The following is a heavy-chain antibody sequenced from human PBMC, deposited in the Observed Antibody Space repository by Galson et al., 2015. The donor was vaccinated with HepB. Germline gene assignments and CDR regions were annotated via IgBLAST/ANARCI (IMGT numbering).Heavy chain of an antibody. Sequence: SVKVSCKASGYTLTSYIMHWVRQAPGQRLEWMGWINPGNGDTKYLQKFQGRVTITRDTSASTAYMELSSLRSEDTAVYYCARVGGMAARSALDYWGQGTLVTVSS. D-gene: IGHD6-6*01. J-gene: IGHJ4*02. CDR1: GYTLTSYI. V-gene: IGHV1-3*01. CDR2: INPGNGDT. CDR3: ARVGGMAARSALDY.